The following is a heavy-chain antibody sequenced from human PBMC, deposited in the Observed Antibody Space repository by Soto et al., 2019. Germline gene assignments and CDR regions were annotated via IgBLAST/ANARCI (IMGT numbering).Heavy chain of an antibody. CDR1: GYPVTAYY. Sequence: QLHLVQSGAVVKKPGASVTVSCSASGYPVTAYYMHWVRQAPGRGLEWMGGINPATGADKYTQTVQGRVTLPRDTSTSTVFMELSGLPSEDPAVFYCARGGGVGVAGSAAFDMWGQGTLVTVSS. J-gene: IGHJ3*02. V-gene: IGHV1-2*02. CDR3: ARGGGVGVAGSAAFDM. CDR2: INPATGAD. D-gene: IGHD3-3*01.